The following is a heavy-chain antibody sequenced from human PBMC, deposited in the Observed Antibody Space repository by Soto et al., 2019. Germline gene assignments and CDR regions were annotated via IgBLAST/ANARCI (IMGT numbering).Heavy chain of an antibody. CDR1: GFPFSDYY. CDR3: ARGGGGGLFEH. D-gene: IGHD2-21*01. Sequence: AGGSLRLSCATSGFPFSDYYMSWIRQAPGKGLEWLSHISPKSTYRNYADSVNGRFTISRDNTKSSLFLQMNSLGVEDTAVYYCARGGGGGLFEHWGQGVLVTVSS. V-gene: IGHV3-11*06. CDR2: ISPKSTYR. J-gene: IGHJ4*02.